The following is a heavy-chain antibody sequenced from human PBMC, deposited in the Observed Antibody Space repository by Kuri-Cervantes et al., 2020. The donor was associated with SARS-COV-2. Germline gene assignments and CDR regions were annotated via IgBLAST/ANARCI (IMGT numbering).Heavy chain of an antibody. J-gene: IGHJ3*02. Sequence: GGSLRLSCAASGFTFNKCGMNWVRQAPGKGLEWVAYINDRGSSIYYADSVKGRFTISRDNAKNSLYLQMSSLRAEDTAVYYCARRSSHGRGVDFDIWGQGTMVTVSS. V-gene: IGHV3-48*04. CDR1: GFTFNKCG. CDR3: ARRSSHGRGVDFDI. CDR2: INDRGSSI. D-gene: IGHD2-15*01.